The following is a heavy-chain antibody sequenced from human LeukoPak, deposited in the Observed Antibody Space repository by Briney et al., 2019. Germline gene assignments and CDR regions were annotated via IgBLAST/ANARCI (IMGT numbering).Heavy chain of an antibody. Sequence: ASVTVSCKASGYTFTGYYMHWVRQAPGQGLEWMGWINPNSGGTNYAQKFQGRVTMTRDTSISTAYMELSRLRSDDTAVYYCARVAEYCGGDCSFDYWGQGTLVTVSS. D-gene: IGHD2-21*02. V-gene: IGHV1-2*02. J-gene: IGHJ4*02. CDR2: INPNSGGT. CDR1: GYTFTGYY. CDR3: ARVAEYCGGDCSFDY.